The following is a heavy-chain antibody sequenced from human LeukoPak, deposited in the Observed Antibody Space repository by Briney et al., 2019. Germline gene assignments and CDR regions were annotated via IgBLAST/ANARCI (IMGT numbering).Heavy chain of an antibody. J-gene: IGHJ5*02. CDR1: GGTFSSYA. CDR2: IIPIFGTA. D-gene: IGHD3-3*01. V-gene: IGHV1-69*05. Sequence: GASVKVSCKASGGTFSSYAISWVRQAPGQGLEWMGRIIPIFGTANYAQKFQGRVTITTDESTSTAYMELSSLRSEDTAVYYCARVRRSLEWRAFDPWGQGTLVTVSS. CDR3: ARVRRSLEWRAFDP.